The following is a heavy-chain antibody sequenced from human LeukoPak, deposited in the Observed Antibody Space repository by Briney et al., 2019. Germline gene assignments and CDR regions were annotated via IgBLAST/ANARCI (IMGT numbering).Heavy chain of an antibody. D-gene: IGHD2-2*01. CDR1: GFTFSSYG. Sequence: GGSLRLSCAASGFTFSSYGMHWVRQAPGKGLEWVAVIWYDGSNKYYADSVKGRFTISRDNSKNTLYLQMNSLRAEDTAVYYCASGEYCSSTSCSPRIDAFDIWGQGTMVTVSS. J-gene: IGHJ3*02. V-gene: IGHV3-33*01. CDR3: ASGEYCSSTSCSPRIDAFDI. CDR2: IWYDGSNK.